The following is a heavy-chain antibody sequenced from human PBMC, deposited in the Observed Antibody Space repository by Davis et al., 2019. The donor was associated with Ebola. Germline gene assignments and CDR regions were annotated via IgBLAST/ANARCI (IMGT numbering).Heavy chain of an antibody. D-gene: IGHD5-24*01. V-gene: IGHV3-53*05. CDR1: GFTVSSNY. CDR3: AREVEGLDY. CDR2: IYSDGST. J-gene: IGHJ4*02. Sequence: GESLKISCAASGFTVSSNYMSWVRQAPGKGLEWVSVIYSDGSTYYADSVKGRFTISRDKSKNTLYLQMNSLRAEDTAVYYCAREVEGLDYWGQGTLVTVSS.